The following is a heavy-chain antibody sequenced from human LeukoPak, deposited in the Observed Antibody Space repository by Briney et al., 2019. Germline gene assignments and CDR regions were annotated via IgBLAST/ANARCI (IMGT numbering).Heavy chain of an antibody. CDR1: GFTFSSYE. Sequence: PGGSLRLSCAASGFTFSSYEMNWVRQAPGKGLEWVSYISSSGSTIYYADSVKGRFTISRDNAKNSLYLQMNSLRAEDTAVYYCARVNRIQDYYATSLRYYYYYMDVWGKGTTVTISS. CDR2: ISSSGSTI. V-gene: IGHV3-48*03. CDR3: ARVNRIQDYYATSLRYYYYYMDV. J-gene: IGHJ6*03. D-gene: IGHD3-10*01.